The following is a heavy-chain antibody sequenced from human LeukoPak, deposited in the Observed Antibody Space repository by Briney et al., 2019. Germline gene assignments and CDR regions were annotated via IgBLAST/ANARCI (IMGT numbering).Heavy chain of an antibody. CDR2: INPNSGGT. Sequence: ASVKVSCKASGYTFTGYYMHWVRQAPGQGLEWMGWINPNSGGTNYAQKFQGRVTMTRDTSISTAYMELRSLRSDDTAVYYCARDIPYSSGGQGDYWGQGTLVTVSS. CDR3: ARDIPYSSGGQGDY. V-gene: IGHV1-2*02. D-gene: IGHD6-19*01. CDR1: GYTFTGYY. J-gene: IGHJ4*02.